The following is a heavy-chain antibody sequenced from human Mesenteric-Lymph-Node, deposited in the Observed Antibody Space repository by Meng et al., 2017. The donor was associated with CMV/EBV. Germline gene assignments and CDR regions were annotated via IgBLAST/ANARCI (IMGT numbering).Heavy chain of an antibody. D-gene: IGHD3-22*01. CDR1: GFTFSIYG. V-gene: IGHV3-30*02. Sequence: GGSLRLSCAVSGFTFSIYGIHWVRQAPGKGLEWVAFLLYDGGKQYYANSVRGRFSISRDNLNNTLYLQMNSLRPEDTALYYCTRAERNYYDSSGYYYLPHYFDYWGQGTLVTVSS. J-gene: IGHJ4*02. CDR3: TRAERNYYDSSGYYYLPHYFDY. CDR2: LLYDGGKQ.